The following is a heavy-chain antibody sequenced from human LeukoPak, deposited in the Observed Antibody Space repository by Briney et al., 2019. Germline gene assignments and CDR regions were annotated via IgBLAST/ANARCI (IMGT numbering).Heavy chain of an antibody. CDR3: ARGSPGGANFFQY. V-gene: IGHV3-66*01. J-gene: IGHJ4*02. D-gene: IGHD2-15*01. CDR1: GLIVTNSY. Sequence: GGSLRLSCAASGLIVTNSYMSWVRQAPGKGLEWVSVIYVGGTTYYPDSLKGRVSISADSSKNTVYLQIDRLRAEDTAVYYCARGSPGGANFFQYWGQGTLVTVSS. CDR2: IYVGGTT.